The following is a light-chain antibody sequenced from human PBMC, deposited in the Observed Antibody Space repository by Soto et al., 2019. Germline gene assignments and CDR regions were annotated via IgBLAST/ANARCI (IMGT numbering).Light chain of an antibody. Sequence: ENVLTQSPGTLSLSPGERATLSCRASQSVSSSYFAWYQQKPGQAPSLLIYGTSSRATGIPDRFSGSGSGTDFTLTISTLEPEDFAVYYCQQYGSLPWTFGQGTKVEI. CDR3: QQYGSLPWT. J-gene: IGKJ1*01. V-gene: IGKV3-20*01. CDR1: QSVSSSY. CDR2: GTS.